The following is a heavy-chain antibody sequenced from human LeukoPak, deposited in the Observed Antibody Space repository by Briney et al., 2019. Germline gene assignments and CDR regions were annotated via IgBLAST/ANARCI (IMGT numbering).Heavy chain of an antibody. J-gene: IGHJ4*02. V-gene: IGHV1-69*13. D-gene: IGHD5-24*01. CDR3: AREKGRDGYNYLDY. CDR1: GGTFSSYA. Sequence: ASVKVSCKASGGTFSSYAISWVRQAPGQGLEWMGGIIPIFGTANYAQKFQGRVTITADESTSTAYMELSSLRSEDTAVYYCAREKGRDGYNYLDYWGQGTLVTVSS. CDR2: IIPIFGTA.